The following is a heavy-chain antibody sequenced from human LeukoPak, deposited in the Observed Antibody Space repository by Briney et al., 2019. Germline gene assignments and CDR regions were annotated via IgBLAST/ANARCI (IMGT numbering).Heavy chain of an antibody. D-gene: IGHD2-2*01. CDR3: DSTNSFSY. CDR1: GFAFSNYR. CDR2: IKQDGSET. V-gene: IGHV3-7*01. J-gene: IGHJ4*02. Sequence: GGSLRLSCAASGFAFSNYRMNWARQAPGKGLEWVANIKQDGSETNYVDSVKGRFTISRDNAKNSLYLQMNSLRAENSALYYYDSTNSFSYWGQGTLVTVSS.